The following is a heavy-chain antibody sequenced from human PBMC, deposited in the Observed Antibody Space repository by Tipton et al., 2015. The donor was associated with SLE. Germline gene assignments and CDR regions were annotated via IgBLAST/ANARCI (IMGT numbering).Heavy chain of an antibody. V-gene: IGHV4-34*01. J-gene: IGHJ5*02. D-gene: IGHD6-13*01. CDR2: INHSGST. Sequence: TLSLTCAVYGGSFSGYYWSWIRQPPGKGLEWIGEINHSGSTNYNPSLKSRVTISVDTSKNQFSLKLSSVTAADTAVYYCARGGPVIAAAGQDWFDPWGQGTLVTVSS. CDR1: GGSFSGYY. CDR3: ARGGPVIAAAGQDWFDP.